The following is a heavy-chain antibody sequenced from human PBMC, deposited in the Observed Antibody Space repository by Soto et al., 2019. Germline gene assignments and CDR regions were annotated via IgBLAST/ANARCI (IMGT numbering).Heavy chain of an antibody. D-gene: IGHD5-12*01. CDR1: GYTFTSYG. Sequence: QVQLVQSGAEVKKPGASVKVSCKASGYTFTSYGISWVRQAPGQGLEWMGWISAYNGNTNYAQKLQGRVTMTTDTYTSTAYMELRSLRSDDTGVYYCARVWDSGYDYPLDAFDIWGQGTMVTVSS. CDR3: ARVWDSGYDYPLDAFDI. V-gene: IGHV1-18*01. CDR2: ISAYNGNT. J-gene: IGHJ3*02.